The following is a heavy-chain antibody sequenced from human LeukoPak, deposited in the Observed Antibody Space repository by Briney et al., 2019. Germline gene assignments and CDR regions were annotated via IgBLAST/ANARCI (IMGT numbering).Heavy chain of an antibody. Sequence: SVKVSCKASGGTFSSYAISWVRQAPGQGLEWMGGIIPIFGTANYAEKFQGRVTITADESTSTAYMELSSLRSEDTAVYYCAREPPYYYDSSGYYSGFDPWGQGTLVTVSS. CDR2: IIPIFGTA. CDR1: GGTFSSYA. J-gene: IGHJ5*02. D-gene: IGHD3-22*01. V-gene: IGHV1-69*01. CDR3: AREPPYYYDSSGYYSGFDP.